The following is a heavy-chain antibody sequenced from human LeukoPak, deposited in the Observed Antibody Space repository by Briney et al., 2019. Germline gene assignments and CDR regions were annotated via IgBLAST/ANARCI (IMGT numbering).Heavy chain of an antibody. CDR3: VTGEDSGRPQAIDY. J-gene: IGHJ4*02. V-gene: IGHV3-48*02. CDR1: GFTFNTYA. D-gene: IGHD3-10*01. Sequence: PGGPLRLPCVASGFTFNTYAMNWVRQAPGKGLEWVTYISSSSSTIYYADSVRGRFAISRDNARKSLYLQMNSLRDEDTAVYYCVTGEDSGRPQAIDYWGQGTLVTVSS. CDR2: ISSSSSTI.